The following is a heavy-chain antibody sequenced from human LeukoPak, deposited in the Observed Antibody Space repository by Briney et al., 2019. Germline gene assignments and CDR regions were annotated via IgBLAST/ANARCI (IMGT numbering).Heavy chain of an antibody. CDR1: GFPFSTIW. Sequence: GGSLRLSCAASGFPFSTIWMNWVRQAPGKGLEWVGRIKSKTEGGTMDYAALVKGRFTISRDDSKNTLYLQMNSPKTEDTAVYYCTTGNSLGRDGNYFFDFWGPGTLVTVSS. J-gene: IGHJ4*02. CDR3: TTGNSLGRDGNYFFDF. V-gene: IGHV3-15*01. D-gene: IGHD1-7*01. CDR2: IKSKTEGGTM.